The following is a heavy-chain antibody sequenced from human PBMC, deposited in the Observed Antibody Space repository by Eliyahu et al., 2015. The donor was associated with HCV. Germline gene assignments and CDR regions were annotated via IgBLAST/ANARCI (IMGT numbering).Heavy chain of an antibody. CDR3: AKPLGSGWYFDY. D-gene: IGHD6-19*01. Sequence: EVQLLESGGGLVQXGGSLRXXCAXSGFXFSSYAXSWVRQAPGKGLXWVSAISGSGGSTYYADSVKGRFTISRDNSKNTLYLQMNSLRAEDTAVYYCAKPLGSGWYFDYWGQGTLVTVSS. CDR1: GFXFSSYA. V-gene: IGHV3-23*01. J-gene: IGHJ4*02. CDR2: ISGSGGST.